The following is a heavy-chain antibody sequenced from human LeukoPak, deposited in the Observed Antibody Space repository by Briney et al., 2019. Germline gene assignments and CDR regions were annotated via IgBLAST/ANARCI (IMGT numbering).Heavy chain of an antibody. J-gene: IGHJ4*02. CDR2: INHSGST. Sequence: SETLSLTCAVYGGSFSGYYWSWIRQPPGKGLEWIGEINHSGSTNYNPSLKSRVTISVDTSKNQFSLKLSSVTAADTAVNYCARGIVSSTSVYYFDYWGQGTLVTVSS. D-gene: IGHD2-2*01. V-gene: IGHV4-34*01. CDR1: GGSFSGYY. CDR3: ARGIVSSTSVYYFDY.